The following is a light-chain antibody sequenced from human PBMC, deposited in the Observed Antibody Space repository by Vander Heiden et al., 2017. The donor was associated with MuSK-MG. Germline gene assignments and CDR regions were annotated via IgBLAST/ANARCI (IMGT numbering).Light chain of an antibody. V-gene: IGLV2-14*01. CDR3: SSPV. CDR2: DVS. J-gene: IGLJ2*01. CDR1: SSDVGGYNY. Sequence: QSALPQPASVPGSPGQSITISCTGTSSDVGGYNYVSWYQQHPGKAPKLMIYDVSNRPSGVSNRFSGSKSGNTASLTISGLQAEDEADYYCSSPVFGGGTKLTVL.